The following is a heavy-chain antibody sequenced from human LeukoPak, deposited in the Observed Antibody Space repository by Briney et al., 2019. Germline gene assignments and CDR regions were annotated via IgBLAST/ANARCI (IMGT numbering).Heavy chain of an antibody. Sequence: GGSLRLSCAASGFPFTSHRLSWFRQSPGRGLEWVAHINSDGSEKNYVDSVKGRFTISRDNAKNSLYLQMNSLRAEDTAVYYCARDSDSWPLRELWFDPWGQGTLVTVSS. CDR2: INSDGSEK. CDR1: GFPFTSHR. CDR3: ARDSDSWPLRELWFDP. J-gene: IGHJ5*02. D-gene: IGHD6-13*01. V-gene: IGHV3-7*01.